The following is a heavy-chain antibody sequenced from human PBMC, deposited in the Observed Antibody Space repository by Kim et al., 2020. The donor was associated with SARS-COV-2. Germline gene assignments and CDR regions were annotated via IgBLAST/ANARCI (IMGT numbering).Heavy chain of an antibody. CDR3: ARGYGSGLYYYYYYGMDV. D-gene: IGHD3-10*01. V-gene: IGHV3-11*01. Sequence: KGRFTIPRGNAKNSLYLQMNSLRAEDTAVYYCARGYGSGLYYYYYYGMDVWGQGTTVTVSS. J-gene: IGHJ6*02.